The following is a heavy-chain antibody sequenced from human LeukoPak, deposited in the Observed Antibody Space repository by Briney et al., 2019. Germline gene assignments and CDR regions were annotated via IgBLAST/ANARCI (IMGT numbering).Heavy chain of an antibody. V-gene: IGHV4-59*01. CDR2: IYDSGST. J-gene: IGHJ4*02. CDR3: ARFGGSWVGASYYFDY. CDR1: GGSISSYY. Sequence: SETLSLTCTVSGGSISSYYWSWIRQPPGKGLEWIGYIYDSGSTNYNPSLKSRVTISVDTSKNQFSLKLSSVTAADTAVYYCARFGGSWVGASYYFDYWGQGTLVTVSS. D-gene: IGHD1-26*01.